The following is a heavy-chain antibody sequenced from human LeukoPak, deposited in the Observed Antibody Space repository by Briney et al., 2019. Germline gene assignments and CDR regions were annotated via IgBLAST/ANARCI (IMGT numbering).Heavy chain of an antibody. Sequence: GGSLRLSCAASGFTFSTYAMNWVRQAPGKGLEWVSSISSSSSYMYYADSVKGRFTISRDNAKNSLYLQMNSLRAEDTAVYYCARDLYSIAAADYWGQGTLVTVSS. CDR2: ISSSSSYM. CDR3: ARDLYSIAAADY. D-gene: IGHD6-13*01. V-gene: IGHV3-21*01. CDR1: GFTFSTYA. J-gene: IGHJ4*02.